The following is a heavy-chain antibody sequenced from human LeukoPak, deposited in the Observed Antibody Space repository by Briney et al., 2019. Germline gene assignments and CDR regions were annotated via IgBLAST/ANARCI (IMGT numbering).Heavy chain of an antibody. CDR1: GFTFTRYG. Sequence: GGSLRLSCGASGFTFTRYGMNWVRQAPGKGLEWVAFIRFDGSNKYYADSVKGRFTISRDNSKNTLYLQMNSLRAEDTAVYYCARDSLYSSSYFDYWGQGTLVTVSS. D-gene: IGHD6-13*01. CDR3: ARDSLYSSSYFDY. V-gene: IGHV3-30*02. CDR2: IRFDGSNK. J-gene: IGHJ4*02.